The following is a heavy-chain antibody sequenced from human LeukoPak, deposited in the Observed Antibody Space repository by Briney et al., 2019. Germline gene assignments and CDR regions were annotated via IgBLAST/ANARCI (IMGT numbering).Heavy chain of an antibody. J-gene: IGHJ3*02. Sequence: ASVKVSCEASGYAFTSYGISWVRQAPGQGLEWMGWISTYNGNTNYAPKLQVRVTMTTDTSTSTAYMELRSLRSEDTGVYYCAREDCSGGSCYSLSLTPVFHVFDIWGQGTMVTVSS. CDR1: GYAFTSYG. CDR3: AREDCSGGSCYSLSLTPVFHVFDI. D-gene: IGHD2-15*01. CDR2: ISTYNGNT. V-gene: IGHV1-18*01.